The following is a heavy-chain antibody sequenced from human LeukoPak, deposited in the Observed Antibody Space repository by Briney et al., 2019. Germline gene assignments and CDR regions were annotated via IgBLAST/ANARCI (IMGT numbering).Heavy chain of an antibody. CDR3: ARAGIAAAELYFEFDY. J-gene: IGHJ4*02. Sequence: GGSLRLSCAASGFTFSSYSMNWVRQAPGKGLEWVSSISSSSSYIYYADSVKGRFTISRDNAKNSLYLQMNSLRAEDTAVYYCARAGIAAAELYFEFDYWGQGTLVTVSS. CDR2: ISSSSSYI. V-gene: IGHV3-21*01. D-gene: IGHD6-13*01. CDR1: GFTFSSYS.